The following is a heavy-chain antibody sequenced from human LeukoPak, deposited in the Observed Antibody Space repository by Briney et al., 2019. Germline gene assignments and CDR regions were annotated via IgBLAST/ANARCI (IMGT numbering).Heavy chain of an antibody. CDR1: GFTFSSYA. V-gene: IGHV3-23*01. D-gene: IGHD5-24*01. CDR2: ISGSGGST. J-gene: IGHJ4*02. CDR3: AKNFYPGMATSYYFDY. Sequence: SGGSLRLSCAASGFTFSSYAMSWVRQAPGKGLEWVSAISGSGGSTYYADSVKGRFTISRDNSKNTLYLQMNSLRAEDTAVYYCAKNFYPGMATSYYFDYWGQGTLVTVSS.